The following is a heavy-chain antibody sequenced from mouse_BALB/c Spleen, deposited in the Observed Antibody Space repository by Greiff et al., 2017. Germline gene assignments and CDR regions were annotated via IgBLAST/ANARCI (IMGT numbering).Heavy chain of an antibody. CDR1: GYTFTSYW. V-gene: IGHV1-7*01. CDR2: INPSTGYT. D-gene: IGHD1-1*01. Sequence: VQGVESGAELAKPGASVKMSCKASGYTFTSYWMHWVKQRPGPGLEWIGYINPSTGYTEYNQKFKDKATLTADKSSSTAYMQLSSLTSEDSAVYYCARRTNYYGSTSFAYWGQGTLVTVSA. J-gene: IGHJ3*01. CDR3: ARRTNYYGSTSFAY.